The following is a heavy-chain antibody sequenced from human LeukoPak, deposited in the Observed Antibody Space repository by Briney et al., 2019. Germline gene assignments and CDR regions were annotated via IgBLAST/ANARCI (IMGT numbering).Heavy chain of an antibody. CDR3: ARDTIGIYSSPFYYYYYMDV. D-gene: IGHD6-13*01. V-gene: IGHV4-59*11. CDR1: GGSISSHY. CDR2: IYYSGST. J-gene: IGHJ6*03. Sequence: SETLSLTCTVSGGSISSHYWSWIRQPPGKGLEWIGYIYYSGSTNYNPSLKSRVTISVDTSKNQFSLKLSSVTAADTAVYYCARDTIGIYSSPFYYYYYMDVWGKGTTVTVSS.